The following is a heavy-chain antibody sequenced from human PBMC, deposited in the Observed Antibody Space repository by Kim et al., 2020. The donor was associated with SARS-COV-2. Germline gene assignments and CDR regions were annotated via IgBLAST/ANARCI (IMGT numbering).Heavy chain of an antibody. CDR1: GFNFRNYA. Sequence: GGSLRLSYAASGFNFRNYAMHWVRQAPGKGLEWVAIISSEGNMKYYADSVKGRFTISRDNSKNTLYLQMDSLTVDDTAIYYGARGLETEPPLDFWGQG. V-gene: IGHV3-30-3*01. J-gene: IGHJ4*02. D-gene: IGHD1-1*01. CDR2: ISSEGNMK. CDR3: ARGLETEPPLDF.